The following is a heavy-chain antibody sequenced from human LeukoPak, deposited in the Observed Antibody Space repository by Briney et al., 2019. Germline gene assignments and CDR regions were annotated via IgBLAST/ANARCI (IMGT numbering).Heavy chain of an antibody. Sequence: PGGSPRLSCAASGFTFSSYSMNWVRQAPGKGLEWVSYISSSSSTIYYADSVKGRFTISRDNAKNSLYLQMNSLRDEDTAVYYCARDSRVGPDYYFDYWGQGTLVTVSS. D-gene: IGHD3/OR15-3a*01. CDR3: ARDSRVGPDYYFDY. V-gene: IGHV3-48*02. J-gene: IGHJ4*02. CDR2: ISSSSSTI. CDR1: GFTFSSYS.